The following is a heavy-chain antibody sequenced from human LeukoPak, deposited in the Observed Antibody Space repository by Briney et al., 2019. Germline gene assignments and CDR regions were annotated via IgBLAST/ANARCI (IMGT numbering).Heavy chain of an antibody. CDR3: ARGTTYYFDY. D-gene: IGHD1-7*01. CDR2: ISYDGSKQ. J-gene: IGHJ4*02. CDR1: GFTFRIYS. Sequence: GGSLRLSCAGAGFTFRIYSMNWVRQAPGKGLEWVAVISYDGSKQYYADSVKGRFTISRDNSKNTLYLQMNSLRAEDTAVFYCARGTTYYFDYWGQGTLVTVSS. V-gene: IGHV3-30*03.